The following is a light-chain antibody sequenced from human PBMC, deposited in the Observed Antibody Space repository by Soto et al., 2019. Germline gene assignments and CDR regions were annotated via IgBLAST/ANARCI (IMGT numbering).Light chain of an antibody. J-gene: IGKJ1*01. CDR2: WAS. V-gene: IGKV4-1*01. CDR3: HQYHSIPPT. Sequence: DIVMTQSPDSLAVSLGERATINCKSSQSVLYSSNNKNFLTWYQQKPGQAPKLLIYWASTRESGVPDRFSGSGSGTDFTLTISSLQAEDVAVYYCHQYHSIPPTVGQGTKVEIK. CDR1: QSVLYSSNNKNF.